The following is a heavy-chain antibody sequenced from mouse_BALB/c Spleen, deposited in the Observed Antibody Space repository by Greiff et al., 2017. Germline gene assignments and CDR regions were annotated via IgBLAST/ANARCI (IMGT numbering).Heavy chain of an antibody. CDR1: GYTFTSYW. D-gene: IGHD2-4*01. V-gene: IGHV1-7*01. CDR2: INPSTGYT. J-gene: IGHJ4*01. CDR3: ARSMGRLRREAMDY. Sequence: QVQLQQSGAELAKPGASVKMSCKASGYTFTSYWMHWVKQRPGQGLEWIGYINPSTGYTEYNQKFKDKATLTADKSSSTAYMQLSSLTSEDSAVYYCARSMGRLRREAMDYWGQGTSVTVSS.